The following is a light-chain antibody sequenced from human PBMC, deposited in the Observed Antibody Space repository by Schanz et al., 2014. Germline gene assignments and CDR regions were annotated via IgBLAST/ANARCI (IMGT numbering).Light chain of an antibody. J-gene: IGLJ3*02. Sequence: QSALTQPRSVSESPGQSVTISCTGTSSDVGGYNYVSWYQQHPGKAPKLMIYDVSKRPSGVPDRFSGSKSGNTASLTISGLQAEDEADYYCSSYAGSNTWVFGGGTKLTVL. CDR2: DVS. CDR1: SSDVGGYNY. V-gene: IGLV2-11*01. CDR3: SSYAGSNTWV.